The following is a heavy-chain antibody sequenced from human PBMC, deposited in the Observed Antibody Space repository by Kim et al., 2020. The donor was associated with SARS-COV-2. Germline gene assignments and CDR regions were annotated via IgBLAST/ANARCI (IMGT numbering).Heavy chain of an antibody. J-gene: IGHJ4*02. D-gene: IGHD2-21*01. Sequence: TPSLKSRVALSVDTSHHHFSLKVNSVTAADTAVYYCAKIRSGGASFDFWGQGVLVTVSS. V-gene: IGHV4-61*03. CDR3: AKIRSGGASFDF.